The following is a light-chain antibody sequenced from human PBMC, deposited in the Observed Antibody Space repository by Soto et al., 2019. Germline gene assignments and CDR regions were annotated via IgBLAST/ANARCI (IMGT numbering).Light chain of an antibody. V-gene: IGKV1-27*01. CDR3: QQCDSTLRT. CDR1: QGISNY. CDR2: AAS. J-gene: IGKJ4*02. Sequence: FQLPLYPSSLSASVGDRVTITCRASQGISNYLAWYQQKPGKVPKLLIYAASTLQSGVPSRFSGSGSETDFTLTISSLQPEDFAAYYCQQCDSTLRTFGEGTKVDIK.